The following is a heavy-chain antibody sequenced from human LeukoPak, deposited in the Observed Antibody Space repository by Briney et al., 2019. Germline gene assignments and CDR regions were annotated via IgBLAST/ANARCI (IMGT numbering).Heavy chain of an antibody. Sequence: PGGSLRLSCAASGFTVGTNYMSWVRQAPGKGLEWISLIYSGGGTYYADSVKGRFTISRDSSRNTLYLQMNSLRVEDTAVYYCARGFRSVTTWGYFDYWGQGALVTVSS. D-gene: IGHD4-17*01. J-gene: IGHJ4*02. CDR1: GFTVGTNY. V-gene: IGHV3-66*01. CDR2: IYSGGGT. CDR3: ARGFRSVTTWGYFDY.